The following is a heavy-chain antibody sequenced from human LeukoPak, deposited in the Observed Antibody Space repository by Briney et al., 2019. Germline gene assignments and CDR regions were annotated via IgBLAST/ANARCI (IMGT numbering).Heavy chain of an antibody. CDR3: ARNYCSTTSCYRDCFGI. V-gene: IGHV4-31*03. Sequence: SETLSLTCTVSGGSISSGAYYWSWIRQHPGKGLEWIGYISYSGSTYYNPSIRSRVTMSVDTSKNQFSLDLSSVPAAGTAVYYCARNYCSTTSCYRDCFGIWGQGTMVTVSS. CDR2: ISYSGST. J-gene: IGHJ3*02. D-gene: IGHD2-2*01. CDR1: GGSISSGAYY.